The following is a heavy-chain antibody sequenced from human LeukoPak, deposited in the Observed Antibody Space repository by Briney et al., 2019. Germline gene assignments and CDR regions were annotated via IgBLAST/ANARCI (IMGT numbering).Heavy chain of an antibody. J-gene: IGHJ4*02. V-gene: IGHV4-39*07. D-gene: IGHD5-18*01. CDR2: INHSGST. CDR3: ARGPTPGYSYGYFDY. CDR1: GGSISSSSYY. Sequence: SETLSLTCTVSGGSISSSSYYWGWIRQAPGKGLEWIGEINHSGSTNYNPSLKSRVTISVDTSKNQFSLKLSSVTAADTAVYYCARGPTPGYSYGYFDYWGQGTLVTVSS.